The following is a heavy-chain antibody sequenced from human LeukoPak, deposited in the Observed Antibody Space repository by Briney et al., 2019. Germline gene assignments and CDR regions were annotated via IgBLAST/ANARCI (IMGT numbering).Heavy chain of an antibody. CDR2: INPNSGGT. D-gene: IGHD4-17*01. J-gene: IGHJ4*02. Sequence: ASVKVSCKASGYTFTGYYMHWVRQAPGQGLEWTGWINPNSGGTNYAQKFQGWVTMTRDTSISTAYMELSRLRSDDTAVYYCARASTVTTIVDYWGQGTLVTVSS. V-gene: IGHV1-2*04. CDR1: GYTFTGYY. CDR3: ARASTVTTIVDY.